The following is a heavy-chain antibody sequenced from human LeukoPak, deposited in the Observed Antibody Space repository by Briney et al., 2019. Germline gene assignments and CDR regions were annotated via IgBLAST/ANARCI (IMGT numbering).Heavy chain of an antibody. D-gene: IGHD3-10*01. CDR3: ARTGGAMVRGVSYYYGMDV. V-gene: IGHV1-69*01. J-gene: IGHJ6*02. CDR1: GGTFSSYA. Sequence: GSSVKVSCKASGGTFSSYAISWVRQAPGQGLEWVGGIIPIFGTANYAQKFQGRVTITADESTSTAYMELSSLRSEDTAVYYCARTGGAMVRGVSYYYGMDVWGQGTTVTVSS. CDR2: IIPIFGTA.